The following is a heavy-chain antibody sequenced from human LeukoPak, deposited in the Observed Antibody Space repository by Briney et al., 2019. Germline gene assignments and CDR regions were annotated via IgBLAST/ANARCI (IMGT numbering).Heavy chain of an antibody. CDR1: GGSISSSSYY. CDR2: IYYSGST. CDR3: ARRYCSSTSCYARGADFDY. D-gene: IGHD2-2*01. V-gene: IGHV4-39*01. J-gene: IGHJ4*02. Sequence: PSETLSLTCTVSGGSISSSSYYWGWIRQPPGKGLEWIGGIYYSGSTYYNPSLKSRVTISVDTSKNQFSLKLSSVTAADTAVYYCARRYCSSTSCYARGADFDYWGQGTLVTVSS.